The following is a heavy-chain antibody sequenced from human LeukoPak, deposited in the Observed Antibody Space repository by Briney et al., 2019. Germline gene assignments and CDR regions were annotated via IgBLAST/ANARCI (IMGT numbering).Heavy chain of an antibody. CDR2: ISYDGSNK. CDR1: GFTFSSYG. D-gene: IGHD3-9*01. V-gene: IGHV3-30*18. Sequence: QPGRSLRLSCAASGFTFSSYGMHWVRQAPGKGLEWVAVISYDGSNKYYADSVKGRFTISRDNSKNTLYLQMNSLRAEDTAVYYCAKESLYYDILTRDGMDVWGQGTTVTVSS. CDR3: AKESLYYDILTRDGMDV. J-gene: IGHJ6*02.